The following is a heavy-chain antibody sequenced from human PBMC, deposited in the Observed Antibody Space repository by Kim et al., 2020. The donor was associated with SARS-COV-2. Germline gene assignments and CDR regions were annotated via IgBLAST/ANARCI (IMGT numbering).Heavy chain of an antibody. D-gene: IGHD4-17*01. J-gene: IGHJ4*02. CDR3: ARRVRYGGQIDY. V-gene: IGHV3-53*04. Sequence: YYADSVKGRFTISRHNSKNTLYLQMNSLRAEDTAVYYCARRVRYGGQIDYWGQGTLVTVSS.